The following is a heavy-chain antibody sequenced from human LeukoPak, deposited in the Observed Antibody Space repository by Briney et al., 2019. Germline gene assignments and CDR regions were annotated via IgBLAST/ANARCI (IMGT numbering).Heavy chain of an antibody. D-gene: IGHD3-3*01. J-gene: IGHJ3*02. CDR2: IYYSGST. CDR1: GGSISSSSYY. Sequence: SETLSLTCTVSGGSISSSSYYWGWIRQPPGKGLEWIGSIYYSGSTYYNPSLKSRVTISVDTSKNQFSLNLSSVTAADTAVYYCARRTYDLWSGDYTGAFDIWGQGTMVTVSS. V-gene: IGHV4-39*07. CDR3: ARRTYDLWSGDYTGAFDI.